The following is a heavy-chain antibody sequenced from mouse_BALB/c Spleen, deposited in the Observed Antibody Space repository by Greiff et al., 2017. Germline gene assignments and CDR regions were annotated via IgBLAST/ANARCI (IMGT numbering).Heavy chain of an antibody. Sequence: VQLQQSGPELMKPGASVKISCKASGYSFTSYYMHWVKQSHGKSLEWIGYIDPFNGGTSYNQKFKGKATLTVDKSSSTAYMHLSSLTSEDSAVYYCARKYRYDEAGWFAYWGQGTLVTVSA. CDR3: ARKYRYDEAGWFAY. CDR2: IDPFNGGT. D-gene: IGHD2-14*01. CDR1: GYSFTSYY. J-gene: IGHJ3*01. V-gene: IGHV1S135*01.